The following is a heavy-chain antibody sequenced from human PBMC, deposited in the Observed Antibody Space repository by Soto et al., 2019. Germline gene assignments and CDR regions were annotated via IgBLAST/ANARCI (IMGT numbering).Heavy chain of an antibody. J-gene: IGHJ4*02. D-gene: IGHD3-10*01. CDR2: IYWDDNR. V-gene: IGHV2-5*02. Sequence: QITLKESGPTLVKPTQTLTLTCTFSGFSLSTSGVGVGWIRQPPGKALEWLALIYWDDNRLYSPSLKNRLTLTKDTYKNQVVLAMTNMDPVDTATYYCAHRGGFGELKYWGQGTLVTVSS. CDR3: AHRGGFGELKY. CDR1: GFSLSTSGVG.